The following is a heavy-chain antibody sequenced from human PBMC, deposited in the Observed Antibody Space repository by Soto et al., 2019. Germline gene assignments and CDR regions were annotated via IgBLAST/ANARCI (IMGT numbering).Heavy chain of an antibody. D-gene: IGHD3-16*01. Sequence: QVQLVESGGDVVQPGRSLRLSCAASGFTFSFYAMHWVRQAPGKGLEWVAVISYNGRNKHYVDSVKGRFTISRDNSQDTLYLQMDSLRPYETAVYYCARQAKIGDRSQFYFDSWGQGTLVTVSS. J-gene: IGHJ4*02. V-gene: IGHV3-30*04. CDR1: GFTFSFYA. CDR2: ISYNGRNK. CDR3: ARQAKIGDRSQFYFDS.